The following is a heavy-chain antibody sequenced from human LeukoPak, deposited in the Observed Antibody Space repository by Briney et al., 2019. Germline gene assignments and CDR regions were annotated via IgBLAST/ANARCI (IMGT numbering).Heavy chain of an antibody. CDR2: ISSYGGST. CDR3: ARISRSHDYDY. D-gene: IGHD6-6*01. Sequence: GGSLRLSCAASGFNLSSYSMHWVRQAPGKGLEYVSAISSYGGSTYYANSMKDRFTISRDNSKNTVYLQMGSLRTEDMAVYYCARISRSHDYDYWGQGTLVTVSS. V-gene: IGHV3-64*01. CDR1: GFNLSSYS. J-gene: IGHJ4*02.